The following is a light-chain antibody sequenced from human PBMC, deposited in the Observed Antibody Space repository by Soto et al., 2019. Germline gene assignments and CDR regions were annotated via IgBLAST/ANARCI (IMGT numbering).Light chain of an antibody. CDR3: QQYIHGYT. J-gene: IGKJ2*01. V-gene: IGKV3-15*01. CDR1: QSVSTS. CDR2: SAS. Sequence: MTQSPATLSVFPGQRVTLSCGASQSVSTSLAWYQQKPGQAPRLLIYSASTRASGIPTRFSGSGSGTDFTLTISGLESEDFAVYFCQQYIHGYTFGQGTKLEI.